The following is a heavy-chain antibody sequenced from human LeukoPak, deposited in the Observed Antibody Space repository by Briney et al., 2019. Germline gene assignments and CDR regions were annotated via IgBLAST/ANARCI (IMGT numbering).Heavy chain of an antibody. CDR3: ARFGYGSGSYNLDY. CDR2: INHRGST. V-gene: IGHV4-34*01. J-gene: IGHJ4*02. CDR1: GGSFSVYY. D-gene: IGHD3-10*01. Sequence: SETLSLTCAVYGGSFSVYYWTWIRQPPGKGLEWIGEINHRGSTNHNPSLKSRVTISVDTSKNQFSLKLSSVTAADTAVYYCARFGYGSGSYNLDYWGQGTLVTVSS.